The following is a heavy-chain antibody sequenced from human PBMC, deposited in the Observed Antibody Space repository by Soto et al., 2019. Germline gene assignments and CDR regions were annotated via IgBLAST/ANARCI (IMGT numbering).Heavy chain of an antibody. V-gene: IGHV4-39*02. D-gene: IGHD1-26*01. CDR3: ARIQWALPNWFDP. CDR1: GGSISSSSYY. Sequence: SETLSLTCTVPGGSISSSSYYWGWIRQPPGKGLEWIGSIYYSGSTYYNPSLKSRVTISVDTSKNNFSLKLSSVTAADTAVYYCARIQWALPNWFDPWGQGALVTVSS. CDR2: IYYSGST. J-gene: IGHJ5*02.